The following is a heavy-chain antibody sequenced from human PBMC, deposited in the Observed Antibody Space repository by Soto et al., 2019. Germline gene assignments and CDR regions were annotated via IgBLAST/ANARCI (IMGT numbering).Heavy chain of an antibody. D-gene: IGHD2-2*01. V-gene: IGHV5-51*01. CDR2: IYPDDSDT. J-gene: IGHJ6*02. CDR1: GYPFFNYW. Sequence: PGESLKISCRGSGYPFFNYWIGWVRQMPGKGLEWMGIIYPDDSDTRYSPSFQGQVTISADKSVSTAYVQWSSLKASDTAMYFCARLYQKDKVLWGMDVWGQGTAVTVSS. CDR3: ARLYQKDKVLWGMDV.